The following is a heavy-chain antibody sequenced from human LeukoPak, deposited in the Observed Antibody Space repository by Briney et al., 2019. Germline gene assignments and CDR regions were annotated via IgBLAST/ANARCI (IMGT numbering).Heavy chain of an antibody. J-gene: IGHJ4*02. CDR3: AKNPRLEGWIYFDS. CDR1: GFTFSSYA. V-gene: IGHV3-23*01. D-gene: IGHD1-1*01. Sequence: GGSLRLSCAASGFTFSSYAMSWVRQAPGKGLEWVADISGSGGSTYYADSVKGRFTISRDNSKNTLSLQMNSLTAEDTAVYYCAKNPRLEGWIYFDSWGQGILVTVSS. CDR2: ISGSGGST.